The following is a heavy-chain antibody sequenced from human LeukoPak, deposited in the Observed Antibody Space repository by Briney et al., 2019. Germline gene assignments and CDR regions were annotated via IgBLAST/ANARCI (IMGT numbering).Heavy chain of an antibody. Sequence: LSETLSLTCAVYGGSFSGYYWSWIRQPPGKGLEWIGEINHSGSTNYNPSLKSRVTISVDTSKNQFSLKLSSVTAADTAVYYCARGGYDLDPWGQGTLVTVSS. CDR2: INHSGST. CDR3: ARGGYDLDP. V-gene: IGHV4-34*01. D-gene: IGHD2-2*01. J-gene: IGHJ5*02. CDR1: GGSFSGYY.